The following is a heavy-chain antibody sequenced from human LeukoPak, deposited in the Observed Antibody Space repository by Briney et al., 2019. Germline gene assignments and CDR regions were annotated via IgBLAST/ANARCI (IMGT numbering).Heavy chain of an antibody. D-gene: IGHD1-1*01. CDR3: ASNCSDFEY. CDR1: GYFITTGHY. J-gene: IGHJ4*02. V-gene: IGHV4-38-2*02. Sequence: SETLSLTCTVSGYFITTGHYWGWARQPPGKGLEWIGSIYEGETTYYNPSLKTRLTISLDRSKNQFSLKLSSATAADTAVYYCASNCSDFEYWSPGILVTVSS. CDR2: IYEGETT.